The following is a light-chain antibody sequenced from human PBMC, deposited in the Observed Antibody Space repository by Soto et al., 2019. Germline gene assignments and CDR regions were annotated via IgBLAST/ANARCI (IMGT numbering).Light chain of an antibody. J-gene: IGLJ1*01. CDR3: TSYTSSSTRV. V-gene: IGLV2-14*03. Sequence: QSVLTQPASVSGSPGQSITISCTGTSSDVGGYNYVSWYQHPPGKAPKLMIYDVTYRPSGVSNRFSGSKSGNTASLTISGLQAEDEADYYCTSYTSSSTRVFGTGTNVTVL. CDR2: DVT. CDR1: SSDVGGYNY.